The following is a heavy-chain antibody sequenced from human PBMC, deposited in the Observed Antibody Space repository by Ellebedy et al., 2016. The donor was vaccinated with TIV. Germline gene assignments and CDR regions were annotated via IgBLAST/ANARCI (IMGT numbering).Heavy chain of an antibody. CDR3: AKDSSSWYGTNYFDY. CDR2: ISGSGGST. V-gene: IGHV3-23*01. Sequence: GESLKISXAASGFTFYNYALTWVRQAPGKGLEWVSAISGSGGSTYYADSVKGRFTISRDNSKNTLYLQMNSLRAEDTAVYYCAKDSSSWYGTNYFDYWGQGTLVTVSS. J-gene: IGHJ4*02. D-gene: IGHD6-13*01. CDR1: GFTFYNYA.